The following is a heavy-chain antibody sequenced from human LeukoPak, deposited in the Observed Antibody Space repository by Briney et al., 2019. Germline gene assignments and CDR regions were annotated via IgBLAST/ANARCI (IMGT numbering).Heavy chain of an antibody. CDR2: IWSDGAGT. J-gene: IGHJ4*02. D-gene: IGHD4-11*01. V-gene: IGHV3-33*08. Sequence: GGSLRLSCAGSGFTYSHYGMHWVRQAPGKGLEWVAVIWSDGAGTYYSDAVKGRFTISRDNFRNTLYLQMNSLRGEDTAVYYCARDAERGFDYSNSLKYWGQGTLVTVSS. CDR3: ARDAERGFDYSNSLKY. CDR1: GFTYSHYG.